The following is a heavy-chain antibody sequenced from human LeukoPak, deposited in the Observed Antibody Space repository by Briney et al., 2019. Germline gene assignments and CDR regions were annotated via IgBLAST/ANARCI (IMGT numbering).Heavy chain of an antibody. J-gene: IGHJ4*02. V-gene: IGHV3-66*01. Sequence: GGSLRLSCAASGFTVSSNYMSWVRQAPGKGLEWVSVICSGGSTYYADSVKGRFTISRDNSKNTLYLQMNSLRAEDTAVYYCASCYYDSSGYYYFDYWGQGTLVTVSS. CDR3: ASCYYDSSGYYYFDY. CDR1: GFTVSSNY. D-gene: IGHD3-22*01. CDR2: ICSGGST.